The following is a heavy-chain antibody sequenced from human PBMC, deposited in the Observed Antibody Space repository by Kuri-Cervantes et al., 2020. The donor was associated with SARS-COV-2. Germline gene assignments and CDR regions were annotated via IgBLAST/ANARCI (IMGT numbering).Heavy chain of an antibody. CDR2: IYYNGST. J-gene: IGHJ6*02. CDR3: ARHDYGDPLTYYYGMDV. D-gene: IGHD4-17*01. Sequence: SETLSLTCTVSGSSFSSGSYYWSWIRQPPGKGLEWIGYIYYNGSTNYNPSLKSRVTISVDTSKNQFSLKLSSVTAADTAMYYCARHDYGDPLTYYYGMDVWGQGTTVTVSS. V-gene: IGHV4-61*01. CDR1: GSSFSSGSYY.